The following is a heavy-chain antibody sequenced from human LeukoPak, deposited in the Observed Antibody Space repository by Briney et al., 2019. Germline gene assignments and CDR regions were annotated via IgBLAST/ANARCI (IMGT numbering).Heavy chain of an antibody. J-gene: IGHJ4*02. CDR1: GGSISSGSYY. V-gene: IGHV4-61*09. Sequence: PSQTLSLTCTVSGGSISSGSYYWSWIRQPAGKGLEWIGYIYYSGSTNYNPSLKSRVTLSVDTSKNQFSLKLSSVTAADTAVYYCASDQSVVVPAYTFDYWGQGTLVTVSS. D-gene: IGHD2-2*01. CDR2: IYYSGST. CDR3: ASDQSVVVPAYTFDY.